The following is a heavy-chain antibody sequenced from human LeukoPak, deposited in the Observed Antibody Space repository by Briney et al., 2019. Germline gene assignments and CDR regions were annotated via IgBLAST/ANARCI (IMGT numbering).Heavy chain of an antibody. J-gene: IGHJ4*02. CDR3: ARSMVWSDY. V-gene: IGHV4-59*08. D-gene: IGHD3-10*01. CDR1: GGSISSYY. CDR2: IYYSGST. Sequence: PSETLSLTCTVSGGSISSYYWSWIRQPPGKGLEWIGYIYYSGSTNYNPSLKSRVTISVDTSKNQFSLKLSSVTAADTAVYYCARSMVWSDYWGQGTLVTVSS.